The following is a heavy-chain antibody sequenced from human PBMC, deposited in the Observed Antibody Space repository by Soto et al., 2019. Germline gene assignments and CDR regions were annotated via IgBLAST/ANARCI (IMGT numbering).Heavy chain of an antibody. Sequence: FTGKGPWWVRHATRQGLEWMGWISAYNGNTNYAQKLQGRVTMTTDTSTSTAYMELRSLRSDDTAVYYCARDPGASITENEPYSYYWAQGTLVTVFS. V-gene: IGHV1-18*01. CDR1: FTGKG. CDR3: ARDPGASITENEPYSYY. CDR2: ISAYNGNT. D-gene: IGHD1-20*01. J-gene: IGHJ4*02.